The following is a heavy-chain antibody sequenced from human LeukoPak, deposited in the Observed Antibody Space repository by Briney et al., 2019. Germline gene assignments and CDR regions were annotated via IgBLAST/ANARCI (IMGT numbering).Heavy chain of an antibody. CDR3: AKGGSVVPAAIFWFDP. Sequence: LTGGSLRLSCAASGFTFSSYAMSWVCQAPGKGLEWVSAISGSGGSTYYADSVKGRFTISRDNSKNTLYLQMNSLRAEDTAVYYCAKGGSVVPAAIFWFDPWGQGTLVTVSS. V-gene: IGHV3-23*01. D-gene: IGHD2-2*01. J-gene: IGHJ5*02. CDR2: ISGSGGST. CDR1: GFTFSSYA.